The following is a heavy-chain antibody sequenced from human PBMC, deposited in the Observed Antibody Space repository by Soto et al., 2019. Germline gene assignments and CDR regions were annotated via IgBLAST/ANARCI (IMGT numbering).Heavy chain of an antibody. CDR2: ITHRGST. D-gene: IGHD5-18*01. V-gene: IGHV4-34*01. Sequence: ETLSLTCAVYCGSCSGYYWSWIRQHPGKGLEWSGEITHRGSTNYNPSLKRGVTTSVDTSKNQSSLKLSSVTAADTAVYYCARGSSGGYSYGWGSYGYDYYGMDVWRQGTTVAVSS. CDR3: ARGSSGGYSYGWGSYGYDYYGMDV. CDR1: CGSCSGYY. J-gene: IGHJ6*02.